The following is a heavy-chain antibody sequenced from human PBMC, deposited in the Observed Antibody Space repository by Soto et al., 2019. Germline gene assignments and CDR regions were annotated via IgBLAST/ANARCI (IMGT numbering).Heavy chain of an antibody. CDR1: GGSISSGGYY. Sequence: PSETLSLTCAVSGGSISSGGYYWNWIRQSPGKGLEWIGHIYYNGNTKYNPFLESRLTISVDTSKNQFSLELNSVTAADTAVYYCARGRDTAMTVKGNWFDPWGQGTLVTVSS. J-gene: IGHJ5*02. V-gene: IGHV4-61*08. D-gene: IGHD5-18*01. CDR3: ARGRDTAMTVKGNWFDP. CDR2: IYYNGNT.